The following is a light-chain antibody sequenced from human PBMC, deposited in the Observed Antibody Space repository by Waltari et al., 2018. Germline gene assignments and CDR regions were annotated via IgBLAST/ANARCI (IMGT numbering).Light chain of an antibody. CDR1: NRDDGIYNF. V-gene: IGLV2-23*02. Sequence: QSALTQSSSVSGFPGQSITISCPGTNRDDGIYNFVSWYQQHPGKAPKLIIYEVTRRPSGSSSRFSGSKSGNTAYLTISGLQAEDEADYHCCSYTRSFTYVFGTGTKVTVL. CDR2: EVT. J-gene: IGLJ1*01. CDR3: CSYTRSFTYV.